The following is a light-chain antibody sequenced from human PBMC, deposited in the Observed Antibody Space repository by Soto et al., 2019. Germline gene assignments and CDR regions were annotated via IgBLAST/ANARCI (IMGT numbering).Light chain of an antibody. CDR1: QSISSY. CDR3: QQSYSTPQT. Sequence: DLQMTQSPSSLSASVGDRVTITCRASQSISSYLNWYQQKPGKASKLLIYAASSLQSGVPSRFSGSGSGTDFTLTISSLQPEDFATYYCQQSYSTPQTFGQGTRLEIK. CDR2: AAS. V-gene: IGKV1-39*01. J-gene: IGKJ5*01.